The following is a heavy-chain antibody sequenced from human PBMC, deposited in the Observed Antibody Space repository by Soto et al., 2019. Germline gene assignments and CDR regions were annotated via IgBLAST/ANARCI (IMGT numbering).Heavy chain of an antibody. J-gene: IGHJ4*02. Sequence: HPGGSLRLSCAAPGFTFSSYAMHWVRQAPGKGLEWVAVISYDGSNKYYADSVKGRFTISRDNSKNTLYLQMNSLRAEDTAVYYCARDPSRGYYDSSGYHYWGQGTLVTVSS. CDR1: GFTFSSYA. CDR3: ARDPSRGYYDSSGYHY. V-gene: IGHV3-30-3*01. D-gene: IGHD3-22*01. CDR2: ISYDGSNK.